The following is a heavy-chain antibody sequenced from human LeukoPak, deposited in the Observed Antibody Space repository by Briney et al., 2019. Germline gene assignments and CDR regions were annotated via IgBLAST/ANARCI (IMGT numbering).Heavy chain of an antibody. J-gene: IGHJ4*02. Sequence: SETLSLTCTVSGGSISSSTYYWGWIRRPPGKGLEWIRSIYYSGSTYYNPSLKSRVTVSVDTSKNQFSLNLSSVTAADTAVYYCVRGSTLRHYQYWGQGTLVTVSS. CDR3: VRGSTLRHYQY. V-gene: IGHV4-39*01. D-gene: IGHD3-16*01. CDR2: IYYSGST. CDR1: GGSISSSTYY.